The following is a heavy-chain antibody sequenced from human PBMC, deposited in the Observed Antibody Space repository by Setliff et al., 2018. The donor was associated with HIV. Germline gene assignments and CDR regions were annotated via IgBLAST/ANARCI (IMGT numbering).Heavy chain of an antibody. V-gene: IGHV1-18*01. CDR2: INTNSGHT. Sequence: ASVMVSCKALGYTFTSYGITWVRQAPGQGLEWMGWINTNSGHTDYAQKLQDRVTITADTSSTTAYMELSSLRSDDTAVYYCARLLPVATGHYYMDVWGKGTTVTVSS. D-gene: IGHD2-8*02. CDR1: GYTFTSYG. J-gene: IGHJ6*03. CDR3: ARLLPVATGHYYMDV.